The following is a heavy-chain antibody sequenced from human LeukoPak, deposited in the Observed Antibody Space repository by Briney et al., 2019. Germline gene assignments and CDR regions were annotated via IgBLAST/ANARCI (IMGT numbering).Heavy chain of an antibody. CDR1: GGSFSGYY. Sequence: SETLSLTCTVYGGSFSGYYWSWIRQPPGKGLEWIGEINHSGSTNYNPSLKSRVTISVDTSKNQFSLKLSSVTAADTAVYYCARGSKIFGVYTRGMDVWGQGTTVTVSS. V-gene: IGHV4-34*01. J-gene: IGHJ6*02. CDR2: INHSGST. CDR3: ARGSKIFGVYTRGMDV. D-gene: IGHD3-3*01.